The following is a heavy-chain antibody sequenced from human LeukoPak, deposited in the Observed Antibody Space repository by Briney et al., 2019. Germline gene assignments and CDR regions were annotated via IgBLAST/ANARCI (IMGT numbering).Heavy chain of an antibody. J-gene: IGHJ4*02. V-gene: IGHV4-39*01. Sequence: PSGTLSLTCAVSGGSLRSDPYYWGWTRHPPGKGLEWIRNMYYSGDNISNPSRQSRVTISGDPSKNQFSLKMSSVTAADTVVYYCARLRATLAVVVTLFDSWGQGTLVSVSS. CDR1: GGSLRSDPYY. D-gene: IGHD3-22*01. CDR2: MYYSGDN. CDR3: ARLRATLAVVVTLFDS.